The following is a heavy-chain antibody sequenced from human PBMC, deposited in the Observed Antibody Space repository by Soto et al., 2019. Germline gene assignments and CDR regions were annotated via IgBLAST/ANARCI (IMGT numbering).Heavy chain of an antibody. V-gene: IGHV1-3*01. CDR3: ARGGGRIIMVRGEINWFDP. CDR2: INAGNGNT. J-gene: IGHJ5*02. D-gene: IGHD3-10*01. Sequence: QVQLVQSGAEVKKPGASVKVSCKASGYTFTSYAMHWVRQAPGQRLEWMGWINAGNGNTKYSQKFQGRVTITRDTSASTAYMELSSLRAEDTAVYYCARGGGRIIMVRGEINWFDPWGQGTLVTVSS. CDR1: GYTFTSYA.